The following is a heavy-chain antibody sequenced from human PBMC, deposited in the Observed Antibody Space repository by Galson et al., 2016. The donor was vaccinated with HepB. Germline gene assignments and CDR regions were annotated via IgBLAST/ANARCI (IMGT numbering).Heavy chain of an antibody. CDR2: VNHLGGA. Sequence: ETLSLTCDVFGGSLTNAYWTWIRQPPGKGLEWIGEVNHLGGATYNPSLKGRGTLSVDTSKNQFSLKLTSVTAADTTVYYCATYLGGIVRASDYWGQGTLVTVSS. CDR1: GGSLTNAY. V-gene: IGHV4-34*01. CDR3: ATYLGGIVRASDY. J-gene: IGHJ4*02. D-gene: IGHD1-26*01.